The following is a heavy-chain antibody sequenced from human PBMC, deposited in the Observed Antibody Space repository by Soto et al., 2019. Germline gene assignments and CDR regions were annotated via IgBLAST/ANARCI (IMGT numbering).Heavy chain of an antibody. CDR2: IYWDDDK. V-gene: IGHV2-5*02. CDR1: GFSLSTSGVG. Sequence: SGPTLVNPTQTLTLTCTFSGFSLSTSGVGVGWIRQPPGKALEWLALIYWDDDKRYSPSLKSRLTITKDTSKNQVVLTMTNMDPVDTATYYCAHSVFYYDSSGYSNWFDPWGQGTLVTV. D-gene: IGHD3-22*01. CDR3: AHSVFYYDSSGYSNWFDP. J-gene: IGHJ5*02.